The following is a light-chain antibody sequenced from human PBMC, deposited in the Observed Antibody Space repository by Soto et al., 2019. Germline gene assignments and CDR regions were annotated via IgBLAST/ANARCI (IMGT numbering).Light chain of an antibody. CDR3: SSYTSSSTLGVV. CDR1: SSDVGGYNY. Sequence: QSALTQPASVSGSPGQSITISCTGTSSDVGGYNYVSWYQQHPGKAPKLMIYDVSNRPSGVSNRFSGSKSGITASLTISGLQAEDEADYYCSSYTSSSTLGVVFGGGTKVTVL. V-gene: IGLV2-14*01. CDR2: DVS. J-gene: IGLJ2*01.